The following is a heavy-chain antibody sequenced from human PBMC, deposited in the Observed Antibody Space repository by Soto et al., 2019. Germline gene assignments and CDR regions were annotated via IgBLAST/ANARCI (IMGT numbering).Heavy chain of an antibody. CDR1: GGSINSGDYY. J-gene: IGHJ6*02. CDR3: ARDRYYGWGNYSNFYSGMDV. CDR2: IFHSGST. D-gene: IGHD3-10*01. Sequence: SETLSLTSTVSGGSINSGDYYWTWVRQPPGKGLEWIGNIFHSGSTYYTPSLQSRVTISLDTSKNHFPLKLSSVTPADTAVYYCARDRYYGWGNYSNFYSGMDVWGQGTTVTVSS. V-gene: IGHV4-30-4*01.